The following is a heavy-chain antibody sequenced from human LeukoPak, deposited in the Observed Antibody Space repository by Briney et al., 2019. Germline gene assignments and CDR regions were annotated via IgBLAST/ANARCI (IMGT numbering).Heavy chain of an antibody. V-gene: IGHV4-38-2*02. CDR2: IYHSGST. CDR3: ARARGLGTRLDY. J-gene: IGHJ4*02. Sequence: SETLSLTCTVSGGSISSGYYWGWIRQPPGKGLEWIGSIYHSGSTYYNPSLKSRVTISVDTSKNQFSLKLSSVTAADTAVYYCARARGLGTRLDYWGQGTLVTVSS. CDR1: GGSISSGYY. D-gene: IGHD1-1*01.